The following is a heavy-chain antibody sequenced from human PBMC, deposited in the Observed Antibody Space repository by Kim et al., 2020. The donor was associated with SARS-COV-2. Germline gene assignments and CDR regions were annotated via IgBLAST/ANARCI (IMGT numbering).Heavy chain of an antibody. D-gene: IGHD3-16*02. CDR1: GFTFSNAW. CDR2: IKSKTDGGTT. J-gene: IGHJ4*02. Sequence: GGSLRLSCAASGFTFSNAWMSWVRQAPGKGLEWVGRIKSKTDGGTTDYAAPVKGRFTISRDDSKNTLYLQMNSLKTEDTAVYYCTTGPCYYDYVWGSYRSSLPFDYWGQGTLVTVSS. V-gene: IGHV3-15*01. CDR3: TTGPCYYDYVWGSYRSSLPFDY.